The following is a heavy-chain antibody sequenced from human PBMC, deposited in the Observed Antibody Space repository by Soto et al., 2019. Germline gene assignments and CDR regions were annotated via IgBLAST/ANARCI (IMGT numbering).Heavy chain of an antibody. V-gene: IGHV3-53*01. CDR2: LYSGGRT. CDR3: AGHDWFEY. CDR1: GFTVGRNY. Sequence: GGSLRLSCAASGFTVGRNYMSWVRQSPGRGLEWVSVLYSGGRTYYADSAKGRFTISRDNSKNTVYLQMNSLRVEDTAVYYCAGHDWFEYWGQGTLVTVSS. J-gene: IGHJ5*01.